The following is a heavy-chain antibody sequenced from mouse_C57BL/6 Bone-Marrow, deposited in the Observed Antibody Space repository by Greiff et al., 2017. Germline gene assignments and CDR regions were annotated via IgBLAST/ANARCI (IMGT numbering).Heavy chain of an antibody. CDR3: ARRVDDCDVAWFAY. CDR1: GFTFSDYY. D-gene: IGHD2-4*01. J-gene: IGHJ3*01. Sequence: DVKLVESGGGLVQPGGSLKLSCAASGFTFSDYYMYWVRQTPEKRLEWVAYISNGGGSTYYPDTVKGRFTISRDNAKNTLYLQMSRLKSEDTALYYCARRVDDCDVAWFAYGGQGTLVTVSA. CDR2: ISNGGGST. V-gene: IGHV5-12*01.